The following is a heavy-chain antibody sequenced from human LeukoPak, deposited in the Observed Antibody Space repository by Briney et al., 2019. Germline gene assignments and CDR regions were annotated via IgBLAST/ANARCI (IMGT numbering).Heavy chain of an antibody. CDR3: ARLPDYHFDY. Sequence: SETLSLTCTVSGVSISSSSYNWGWLRQPQGKGLEWIGSIYYSGSTYYNPSLKSRITISVDTSKNQFSLKLSSVTAADTAVYYCARLPDYHFDYWGQGTLVTVSS. CDR2: IYYSGST. J-gene: IGHJ4*02. D-gene: IGHD2-2*01. CDR1: GVSISSSSYN. V-gene: IGHV4-39*07.